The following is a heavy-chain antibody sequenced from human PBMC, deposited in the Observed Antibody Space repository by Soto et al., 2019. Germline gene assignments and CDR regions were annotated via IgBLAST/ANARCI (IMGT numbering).Heavy chain of an antibody. CDR2: IWYDGSNK. CDR3: ARGPSNYYDSSGYYYYYYGMDV. V-gene: IGHV3-33*01. Sequence: PGGSLRLSCAASGFTFSSYGMHWVRQAPGKGLEWVAVIWYDGSNKYYADSMKGRFTISRDNSKNTLYLQMNSLRAEDTAVYYCARGPSNYYDSSGYYYYYYGMDVWGQGTTVTVSS. CDR1: GFTFSSYG. D-gene: IGHD3-22*01. J-gene: IGHJ6*01.